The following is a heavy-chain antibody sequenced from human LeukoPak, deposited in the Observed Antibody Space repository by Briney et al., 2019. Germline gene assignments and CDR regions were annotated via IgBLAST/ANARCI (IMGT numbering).Heavy chain of an antibody. CDR3: AREFTFGGVIGY. CDR2: IYSSGST. Sequence: KPSETLSLTCTVSGGSISSYYWNWIRQPAGKGLEWIGRIYSSGSTNYNPSLKSRVTISVDTSKNQFSLKLSSVTAADTAVYYCAREFTFGGVIGYWGQGTLVTVSS. D-gene: IGHD3-16*01. CDR1: GGSISSYY. J-gene: IGHJ4*02. V-gene: IGHV4-4*07.